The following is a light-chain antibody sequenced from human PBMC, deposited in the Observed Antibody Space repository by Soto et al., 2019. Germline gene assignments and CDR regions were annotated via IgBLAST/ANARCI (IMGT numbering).Light chain of an antibody. Sequence: EIVLTQSPGTLSLSPGERATLSCRASQSVSSSFLAWYQQKPGQAPRLLIYGASNRATGIPDRFSGSGSGTDFTLTISRLEPEDFAVYYCQQYDNSPTTFGGGTKVDIK. CDR1: QSVSSSF. J-gene: IGKJ4*01. CDR3: QQYDNSPTT. CDR2: GAS. V-gene: IGKV3-20*01.